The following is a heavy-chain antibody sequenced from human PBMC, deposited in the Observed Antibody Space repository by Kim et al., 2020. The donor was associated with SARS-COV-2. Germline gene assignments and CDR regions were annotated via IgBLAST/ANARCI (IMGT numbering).Heavy chain of an antibody. Sequence: SETLSLTCTVSGGSVRSGSYYWSWIRQPPGKGLEWIGHIYYSGSTNYNPSLKSRVTISVDTPKTQFSLTLNSVTAADTAVYYCARDTGTYGHIDSWGQGT. CDR2: IYYSGST. D-gene: IGHD1-26*01. J-gene: IGHJ4*02. CDR1: GGSVRSGSYY. CDR3: ARDTGTYGHIDS. V-gene: IGHV4-61*01.